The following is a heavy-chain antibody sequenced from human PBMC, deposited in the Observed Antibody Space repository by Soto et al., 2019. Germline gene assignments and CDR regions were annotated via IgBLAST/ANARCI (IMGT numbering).Heavy chain of an antibody. CDR3: AKDGCGGDCYSDYYYYGMDV. Sequence: GGSLRLSCAASGFTFSSYGMHWVRQAPGKGLEWVAVISYDGSNKYYADSVKGRFTISRDNSKNTLYLQMNSLRAEDTAVYYCAKDGCGGDCYSDYYYYGMDVWGQGTTVTVYS. D-gene: IGHD2-21*02. V-gene: IGHV3-30*18. J-gene: IGHJ6*02. CDR2: ISYDGSNK. CDR1: GFTFSSYG.